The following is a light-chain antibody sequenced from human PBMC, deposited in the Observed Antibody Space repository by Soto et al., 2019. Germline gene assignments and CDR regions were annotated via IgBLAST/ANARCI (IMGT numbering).Light chain of an antibody. J-gene: IGKJ2*01. CDR3: QQYGSSFRYT. CDR1: QSVNSNY. CDR2: GAS. Sequence: EIVLTQSPGTLSLSPGERATLSCRASQSVNSNYVTWYQQKPGQAPRLLIYGASSRATGIPERFSGSGSGPDFTLTISRLEPEGCAVYYCQQYGSSFRYTFGQGTKLEIK. V-gene: IGKV3-20*01.